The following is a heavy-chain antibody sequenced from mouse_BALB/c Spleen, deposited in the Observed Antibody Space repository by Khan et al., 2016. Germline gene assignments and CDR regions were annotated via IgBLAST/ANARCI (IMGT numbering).Heavy chain of an antibody. Sequence: QVRLQQSGPGLVQPSQSLSITCTVSGFSLTSYGVHWVRQSPGKGLEWLGVIWSGGSTDYNAAFTFRVSISKDNSKSQVFFTMNSLQADATTMYYCARNPHYYRYRYFDYWGQGTTLTVSS. D-gene: IGHD2-14*01. V-gene: IGHV2-4-1*01. CDR2: IWSGGST. J-gene: IGHJ2*01. CDR1: GFSLTSYG. CDR3: ARNPHYYRYRYFDY.